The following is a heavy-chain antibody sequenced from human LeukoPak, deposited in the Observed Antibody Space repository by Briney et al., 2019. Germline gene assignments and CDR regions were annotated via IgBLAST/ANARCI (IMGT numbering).Heavy chain of an antibody. D-gene: IGHD6-19*01. V-gene: IGHV3-13*01. J-gene: IGHJ4*02. CDR2: IYTAGDT. CDR1: GFTFSSYD. Sequence: GGSLRLSCAASGFTFSSYDMHWVRQAPGKGLEGVSAIYTAGDTYYPGSVKGRFTISRENAKNSLYLQMNSLRAGDTAVYYCVRVGEAGKGFDYWGQGTLVTVSS. CDR3: VRVGEAGKGFDY.